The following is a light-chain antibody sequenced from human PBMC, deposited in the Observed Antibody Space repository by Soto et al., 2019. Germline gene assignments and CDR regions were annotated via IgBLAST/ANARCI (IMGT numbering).Light chain of an antibody. V-gene: IGKV3D-15*01. Sequence: LAPGERVTLSCRASENVGTNLAWYQQRPGQPPRLLIYGSSTRATGISATFSGSGSRTEFTLTISSLQSEDSAIYYCQQYNNWGLSFGGGTRVEIK. J-gene: IGKJ4*01. CDR3: QQYNNWGLS. CDR1: ENVGTN. CDR2: GSS.